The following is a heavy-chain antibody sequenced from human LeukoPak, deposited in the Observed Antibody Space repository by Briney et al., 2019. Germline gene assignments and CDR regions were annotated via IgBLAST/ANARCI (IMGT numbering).Heavy chain of an antibody. V-gene: IGHV4-34*01. Sequence: SETLPLTCAVYGGSFSGYYWSWIRQPPGKGLEWIGEINHSGSTNYNPSLKSRVTISVDASKNQFSLKLSSVTAADTAVYYCAREYSSGWPGFDYWGQGTLSPSPQ. CDR2: INHSGST. J-gene: IGHJ4*02. D-gene: IGHD6-19*01. CDR1: GGSFSGYY. CDR3: AREYSSGWPGFDY.